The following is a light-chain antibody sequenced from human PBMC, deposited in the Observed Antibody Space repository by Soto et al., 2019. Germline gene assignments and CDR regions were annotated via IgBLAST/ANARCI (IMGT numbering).Light chain of an antibody. CDR2: SSD. CDR3: AAWDDSRYGVV. CDR1: SSNIGSNH. J-gene: IGLJ2*01. Sequence: QSVLTQPPSASGTPGQRVIIACTGTSSNIGSNHVNWYRHLPAAAPKLLIFSSDQRPSGVPDRFSGSKSGTTASLAISGLQSGDEADYYCAAWDDSRYGVVFGGGTKLTVL. V-gene: IGLV1-44*01.